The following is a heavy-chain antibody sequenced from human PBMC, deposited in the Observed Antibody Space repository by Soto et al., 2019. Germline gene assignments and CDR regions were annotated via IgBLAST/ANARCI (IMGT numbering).Heavy chain of an antibody. CDR1: GFTFHTYG. CDR2: IWYDGSLK. J-gene: IGHJ6*02. V-gene: IGHV3-33*01. D-gene: IGHD2-8*02. Sequence: GGSLRLSYAASGFTFHTYGMNWVRQAPGKGLEWVAIIWYDGSLKYYADSMKGRFTISRDNSKNTMYLQMNSLRAEDTAVYYCARVDCTGNNFRPYGYFPREGWGPGTTVTV. CDR3: ARVDCTGNNFRPYGYFPREG.